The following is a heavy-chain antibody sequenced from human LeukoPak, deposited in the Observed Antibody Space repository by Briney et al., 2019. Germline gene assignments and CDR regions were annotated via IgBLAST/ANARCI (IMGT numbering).Heavy chain of an antibody. CDR3: AYSSTTVTYIDY. D-gene: IGHD4-17*01. V-gene: IGHV4-61*02. CDR1: GGSISSGSYY. Sequence: SQTLSLTCTVSGGSISSGSYYWSWIRQPPGKGLEWIGRIYTSGSTNYNPSLKSRVTISVDTSKNQFSLKLSSVTAAVTAVDTCAYSSTTVTYIDYWGQGTLVTVSS. J-gene: IGHJ4*02. CDR2: IYTSGST.